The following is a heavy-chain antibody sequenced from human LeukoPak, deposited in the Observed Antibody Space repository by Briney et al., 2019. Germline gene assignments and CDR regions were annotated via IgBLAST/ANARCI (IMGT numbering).Heavy chain of an antibody. CDR3: ARLTHSYYSDTSGYYPYYYMDV. V-gene: IGHV4-39*02. J-gene: IGHJ6*03. D-gene: IGHD3-22*01. CDR2: INYSGST. Sequence: PSETLSLTCSVSGVSISSSDYYWGWIRQPPGKGLEWIGRINYSGSTYYNPSLKSRATISVDTSKNHFSMRLTSMTAADTAVYYCARLTHSYYSDTSGYYPYYYMDVWGKGTTVTVSS. CDR1: GVSISSSDYY.